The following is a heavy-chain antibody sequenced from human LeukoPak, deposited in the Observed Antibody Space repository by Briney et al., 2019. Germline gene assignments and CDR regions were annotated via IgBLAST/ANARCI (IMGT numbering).Heavy chain of an antibody. D-gene: IGHD3-9*01. Sequence: AVKVSCKASGGTFSSYAISWVRQAPGQGLEWMGRIIPILGIANYAQKFQGRVTITADKSTSTAYMELSSLRSEDTAMYYCASSLTYYDILTGLNYYYYGTDVWGQGTTVTVSS. CDR1: GGTFSSYA. J-gene: IGHJ6*02. CDR3: ASSLTYYDILTGLNYYYYGTDV. CDR2: IIPILGIA. V-gene: IGHV1-69*04.